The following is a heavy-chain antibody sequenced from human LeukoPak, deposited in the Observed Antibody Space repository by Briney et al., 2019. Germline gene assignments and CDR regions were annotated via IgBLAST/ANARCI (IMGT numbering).Heavy chain of an antibody. CDR3: ARNIGVAADEC. V-gene: IGHV3-74*01. D-gene: IGHD6-19*01. Sequence: GGSLRLSCAASGFTFSSYWMHWVRQAPGKGLVWVSRINSDGSSTSYADSVKGRFTISRDNAKNTLYLQMNSLRAADTAVYYCARNIGVAADECWGQGTLVTVSS. CDR2: INSDGSST. J-gene: IGHJ4*02. CDR1: GFTFSSYW.